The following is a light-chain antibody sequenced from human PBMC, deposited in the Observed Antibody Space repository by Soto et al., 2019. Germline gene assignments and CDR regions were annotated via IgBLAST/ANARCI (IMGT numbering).Light chain of an antibody. J-gene: IGLJ2*01. CDR3: QSYDRSLSVVV. CDR2: AKT. CDR1: NSNIGSSYD. Sequence: QSALTQPPSVSGAPGQRVTISCTGSNSNIGSSYDVQWYQQLPGTAPRLLIYAKTNRPSGVPDRFSGSRSGTSASLAIAGLQAEDEADYYCQSYDRSLSVVVFGGGTKLTVL. V-gene: IGLV1-40*01.